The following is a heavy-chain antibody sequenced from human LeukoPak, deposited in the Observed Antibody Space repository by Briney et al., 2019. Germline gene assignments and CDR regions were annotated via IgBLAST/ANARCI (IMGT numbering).Heavy chain of an antibody. Sequence: ASVMVSCKASGYTFTSYGISWVRQAPGQGLEWMGWISAYNGNTNYAQKLQGRVTMTTDTSTSTAYMELRSLRSDDTAVYYCARDQYYDFSPDYWGQGTLVTVSS. CDR1: GYTFTSYG. CDR2: ISAYNGNT. D-gene: IGHD3-3*01. V-gene: IGHV1-18*01. CDR3: ARDQYYDFSPDY. J-gene: IGHJ4*02.